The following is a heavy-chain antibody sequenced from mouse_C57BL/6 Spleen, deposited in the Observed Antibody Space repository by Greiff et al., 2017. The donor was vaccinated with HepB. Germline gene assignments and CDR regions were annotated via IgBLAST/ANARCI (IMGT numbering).Heavy chain of an antibody. CDR2: IDPETGGT. D-gene: IGHD1-1*01. Sequence: QVQLKQSGAELVRPGASVTLSCKASGYTFTDYEMHWVKQTPVHGLEWIGAIDPETGGTAYNQKFKGKAILTADKSSSTAYMELRSLTSEDSAVYYCTRYPDYYGSSLYAMDYWGQGTSVTVSS. J-gene: IGHJ4*01. CDR3: TRYPDYYGSSLYAMDY. CDR1: GYTFTDYE. V-gene: IGHV1-15*01.